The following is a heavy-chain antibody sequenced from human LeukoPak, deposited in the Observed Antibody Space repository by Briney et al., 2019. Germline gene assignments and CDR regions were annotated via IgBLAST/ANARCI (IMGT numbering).Heavy chain of an antibody. D-gene: IGHD3-22*01. J-gene: IGHJ5*02. Sequence: PSETLSLTCAVSGGSISSSNWWSWVRQPPGKGLEWIGEIYHSGSTNYNPSLKSRVTISVDKSKNQFSLKLSSVTAADTAVYYCARVWHYYYDSSGYYYDWFDPWGQGTLVTVSS. V-gene: IGHV4-4*02. CDR1: GGSISSSNW. CDR3: ARVWHYYYDSSGYYYDWFDP. CDR2: IYHSGST.